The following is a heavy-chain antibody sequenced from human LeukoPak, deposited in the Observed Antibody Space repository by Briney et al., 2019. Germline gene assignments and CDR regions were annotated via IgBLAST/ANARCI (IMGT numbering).Heavy chain of an antibody. CDR1: GYTFTGYY. Sequence: ASVKVSCKASGYTFTGYYMHWVRQAPGQGLEWMGWINPNSGGTNYAQKFQGRVTMTRDTSISTAYMELSRLRSDDTAVYYCARDGGYCSGGSCSGYFDYWGQGTLVTVSS. D-gene: IGHD2-15*01. J-gene: IGHJ4*02. CDR3: ARDGGYCSGGSCSGYFDY. V-gene: IGHV1-2*02. CDR2: INPNSGGT.